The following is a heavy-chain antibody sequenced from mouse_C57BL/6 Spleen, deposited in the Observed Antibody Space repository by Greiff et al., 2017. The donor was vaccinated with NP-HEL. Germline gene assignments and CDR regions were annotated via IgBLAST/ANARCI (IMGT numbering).Heavy chain of an antibody. V-gene: IGHV1-5*01. D-gene: IGHD2-4*01. J-gene: IGHJ3*01. CDR3: ARGWHDYACAY. CDR2: IYPGSGYT. CDR1: GYTFTSYW. Sequence: VQLQQSGTVLARPGASVKMSCKTSGYTFTSYWMHWVKQRPGQGLEWIGDIYPGSGYTSYNQKFKGKAKLTAVTSASTAYMELSSLTTEDSAVYYCARGWHDYACAYWGQGTLVTVSA.